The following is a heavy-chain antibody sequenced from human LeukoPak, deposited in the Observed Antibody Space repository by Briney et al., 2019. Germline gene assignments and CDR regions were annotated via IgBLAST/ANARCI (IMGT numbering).Heavy chain of an antibody. CDR1: GFIFSRSA. Sequence: SVRVSCKASGFIFSRSAVQWVRQARGQRLEWIGWIVVVRGNTNYAQKFQERVTMTRDMSTGTAYMELSSLRSEDTAVYYCAAGNYYDSSGYYPYAFDIWGQGTMVTVP. CDR3: AAGNYYDSSGYYPYAFDI. CDR2: IVVVRGNT. J-gene: IGHJ3*02. D-gene: IGHD3-22*01. V-gene: IGHV1-58*01.